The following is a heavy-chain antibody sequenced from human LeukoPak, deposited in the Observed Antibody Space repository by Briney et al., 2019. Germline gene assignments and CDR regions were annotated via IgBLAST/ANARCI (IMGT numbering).Heavy chain of an antibody. J-gene: IGHJ6*03. CDR3: ARNYGGNSYYYYYMDV. Sequence: ASVKVSCKASGYTFTSYDINWVRQATGQGLEWMGWMNPNSGNTGYAQKFQGRVTMTRNTSISTAYMELSSLRSEDTVVYYCARNYGGNSYYYYYMDVWGKGTTVTVSS. D-gene: IGHD4-23*01. CDR1: GYTFTSYD. V-gene: IGHV1-8*01. CDR2: MNPNSGNT.